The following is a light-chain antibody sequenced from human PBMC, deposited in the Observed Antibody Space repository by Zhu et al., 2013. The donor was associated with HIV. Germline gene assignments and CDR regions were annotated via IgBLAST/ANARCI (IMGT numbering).Light chain of an antibody. V-gene: IGLV1-44*01. J-gene: IGLJ2*01. CDR2: TNN. Sequence: QSVLTQPPSASGTPGQRVTISCSGSSSNIGSNTVNWYQQLPGTAPKLLIYTNNQRPSGVPDRFSGSKTGTSASLAISGLQSEDEADYYCSSYATSNTVVFGGGTKLTVL. CDR3: SSYATSNTVV. CDR1: SSNIGSNT.